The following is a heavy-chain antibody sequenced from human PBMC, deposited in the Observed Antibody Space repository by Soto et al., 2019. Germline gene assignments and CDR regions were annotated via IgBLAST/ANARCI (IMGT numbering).Heavy chain of an antibody. Sequence: EVQLLESGGGLVQPGGSLRLSCAASGFTFSSYAMSWVSKAPGKGLEWVSAISGSGGSTYYADSVKGRFTISRDNTKNTLYLQMNSLGAEDTAVYYCAKDPRESEWFGEVDPWGQGTLVT. CDR1: GFTFSSYA. CDR3: AKDPRESEWFGEVDP. J-gene: IGHJ5*02. D-gene: IGHD3-10*01. CDR2: ISGSGGST. V-gene: IGHV3-23*01.